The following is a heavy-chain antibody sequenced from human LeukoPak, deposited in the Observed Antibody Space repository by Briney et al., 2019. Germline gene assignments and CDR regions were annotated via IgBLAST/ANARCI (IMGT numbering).Heavy chain of an antibody. D-gene: IGHD3-3*02. V-gene: IGHV1-69*13. CDR3: ARQLALRYWFDP. CDR1: GGTFSSYA. J-gene: IGHJ5*02. Sequence: SVKVACKASGGTFSSYAISWVRQAPGQGLEWMGGIIPIFGTANYAQKFQGRVTITADESTSTAYMELSSLRSEDTAVYYCARQLALRYWFDPWGQGTLVTVSS. CDR2: IIPIFGTA.